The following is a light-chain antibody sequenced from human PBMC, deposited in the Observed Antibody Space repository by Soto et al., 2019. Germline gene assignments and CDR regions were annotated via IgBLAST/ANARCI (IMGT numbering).Light chain of an antibody. V-gene: IGLV1-40*01. CDR1: SSNIGAIYD. Sequence: QLVLTQPPSVSGAPGQRVTISCTGSSSNIGAIYDVHWYQQLPRTAPKLLIYGNTNRPSGVPDRFSGSKSGTSASLAITGLQAEDEADYYCQSYDSSLSGVVFGGGTKLTVL. J-gene: IGLJ2*01. CDR3: QSYDSSLSGVV. CDR2: GNT.